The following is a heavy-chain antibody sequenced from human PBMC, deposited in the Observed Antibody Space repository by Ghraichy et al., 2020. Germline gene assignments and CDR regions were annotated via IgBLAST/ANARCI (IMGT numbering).Heavy chain of an antibody. V-gene: IGHV4-59*02. J-gene: IGHJ4*02. CDR2: IYHSGTT. CDR3: ARGVYCGGNCHHYDS. D-gene: IGHD2-21*01. Sequence: SETLSLTCTVSGGSVSSYYWTWIRQPPGRGLGWIGYIYHSGTTNYTSSLKSRVTISIDTSTNQFSLRLRSVSAADTAVYYCARGVYCGGNCHHYDSWGQGTLVTVSS. CDR1: GGSVSSYY.